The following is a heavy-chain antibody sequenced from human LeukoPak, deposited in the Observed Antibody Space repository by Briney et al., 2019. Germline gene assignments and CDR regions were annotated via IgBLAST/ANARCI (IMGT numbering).Heavy chain of an antibody. Sequence: ASVKVSCKASGGTFSSYAISWVRQAPGQGLEWMGRIIPIFGTANYAQKFQGRVTITTDESTSTAYMELSSLRSEDTAVYYCARGNRSPFFFGAFDIWGQGTMVTVSS. CDR1: GGTFSSYA. V-gene: IGHV1-69*05. J-gene: IGHJ3*02. CDR2: IIPIFGTA. CDR3: ARGNRSPFFFGAFDI. D-gene: IGHD2/OR15-2a*01.